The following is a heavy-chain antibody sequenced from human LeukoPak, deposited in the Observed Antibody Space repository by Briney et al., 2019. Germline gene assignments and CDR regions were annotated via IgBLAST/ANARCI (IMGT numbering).Heavy chain of an antibody. V-gene: IGHV4-61*02. J-gene: IGHJ4*02. CDR3: AREGGLQHHFDY. Sequence: SETLSLTCTVSGGPISSGSYYWSWIRQPAGKGLEWIGRIYSSGSTNYNPSLKSRVTISVDTSKNQFSLKLSSVTAADTAVYYCAREGGLQHHFDYWGQGTLVTVSS. D-gene: IGHD4-11*01. CDR2: IYSSGST. CDR1: GGPISSGSYY.